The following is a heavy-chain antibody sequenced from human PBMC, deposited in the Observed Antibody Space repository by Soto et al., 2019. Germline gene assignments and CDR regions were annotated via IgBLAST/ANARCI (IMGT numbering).Heavy chain of an antibody. V-gene: IGHV3-23*01. CDR2: ISESGGNT. Sequence: GGSLRLSCAASGFTFRAYALSWVRQAPGKGLEWVSAISESGGNTYYADSVKGRFTISRDNSKNTLYLQMNSLRAEDTAVYYCATDQPGTTAFDIWGRGTLVTFSS. CDR1: GFTFRAYA. CDR3: ATDQPGTTAFDI. J-gene: IGHJ3*02. D-gene: IGHD1-1*01.